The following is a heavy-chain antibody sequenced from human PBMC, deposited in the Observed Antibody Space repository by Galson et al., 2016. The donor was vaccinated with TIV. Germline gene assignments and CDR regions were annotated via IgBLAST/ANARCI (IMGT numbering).Heavy chain of an antibody. CDR2: IISISGTA. D-gene: IGHD6-19*01. J-gene: IGHJ4*01. V-gene: IGHV1-69*05. CDR1: GGTFRSYV. Sequence: SVKVSCKASGGTFRSYVVTWVRQAPGQGLEWMGGIISISGTANYAQKFQGRLTITTDESTSTSYMELTSLTSEDTAIDYCAIGNPVAGRGIDYWGHGTLGTVSS. CDR3: AIGNPVAGRGIDY.